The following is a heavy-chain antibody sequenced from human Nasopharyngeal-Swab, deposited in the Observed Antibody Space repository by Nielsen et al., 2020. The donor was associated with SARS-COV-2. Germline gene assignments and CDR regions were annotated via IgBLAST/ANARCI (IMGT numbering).Heavy chain of an antibody. CDR3: ARVPLFHAFDI. J-gene: IGHJ3*02. CDR1: GGPISSYY. D-gene: IGHD3-3*01. CDR2: IYYSGST. V-gene: IGHV4-59*01. Sequence: GSLRLSCTVSGGPISSYYWSWIRKPPGKGLEWIGNIYYSGSTNYNPSLKSRVTISVDTSKNQFSLKLSSVTAADTAVYYCARVPLFHAFDIWGQGTMVTVSS.